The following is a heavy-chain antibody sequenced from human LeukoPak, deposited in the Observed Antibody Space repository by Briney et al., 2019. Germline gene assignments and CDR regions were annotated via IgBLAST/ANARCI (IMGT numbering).Heavy chain of an antibody. V-gene: IGHV4-4*02. CDR2: IYHSGST. D-gene: IGHD3-10*01. Sequence: SETLSLTCAVSGGSISSSNWWSWVRQPSGKGLEWIGEIYHSGSTNYNPSLKSRVTISVDKSKNQFSLKLSSVTAADTAVYYCARDSASLWFGEFYYYGMDVWGQGTTVTVSS. J-gene: IGHJ6*02. CDR1: GGSISSSNW. CDR3: ARDSASLWFGEFYYYGMDV.